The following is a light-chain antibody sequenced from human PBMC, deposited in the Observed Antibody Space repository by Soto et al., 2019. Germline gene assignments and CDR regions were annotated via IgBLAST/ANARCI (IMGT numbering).Light chain of an antibody. V-gene: IGKV3-20*01. Sequence: EIVLTQSPGTLSLSPGERATLSCRASQSVSSSYLAWYQQKPGQAPRLLIYGASSRATGIPDRCSGSGYGTVFTLTISRLEAEDFAVYYCQQYGSSPLTFGGGTKVEIK. CDR1: QSVSSSY. CDR2: GAS. J-gene: IGKJ4*01. CDR3: QQYGSSPLT.